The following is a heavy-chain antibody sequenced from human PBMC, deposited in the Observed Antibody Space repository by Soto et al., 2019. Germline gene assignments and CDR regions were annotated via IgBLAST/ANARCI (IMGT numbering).Heavy chain of an antibody. Sequence: GGSLRLSCAASGLTFSSYGMHWVRQAPGKGLEWVAVISYDGSNKYYADSVKGRFTISRDNSKNTLYLQMNSLRAEDTAVYYCAKDRPHRGYSYGYCDYWGQGTLVTVSS. D-gene: IGHD5-18*01. V-gene: IGHV3-30*18. CDR2: ISYDGSNK. CDR1: GLTFSSYG. J-gene: IGHJ4*02. CDR3: AKDRPHRGYSYGYCDY.